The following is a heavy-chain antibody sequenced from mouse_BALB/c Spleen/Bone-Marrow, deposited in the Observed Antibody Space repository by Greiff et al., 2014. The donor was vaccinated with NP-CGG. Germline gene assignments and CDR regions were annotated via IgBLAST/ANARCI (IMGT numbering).Heavy chain of an antibody. CDR2: IWSDGTT. D-gene: IGHD2-2*01. Sequence: VKLVESGPDLVAPSQSLSITCTVSGFSLTLYGVHWVRQSPGKGLEWLVVIWSDGTTTYNSALKSRLSISKDNSKSQVFLKLNSLQTDDTAMYYCDRHERGYPYAMDYWGQGTSVTVSS. CDR3: DRHERGYPYAMDY. CDR1: GFSLTLYG. J-gene: IGHJ4*01. V-gene: IGHV2-6-2*01.